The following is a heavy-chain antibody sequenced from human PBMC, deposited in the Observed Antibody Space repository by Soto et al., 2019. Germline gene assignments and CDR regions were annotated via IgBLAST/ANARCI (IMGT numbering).Heavy chain of an antibody. CDR3: ARQYGSSWNFDY. CDR2: INAGNANT. J-gene: IGHJ4*02. CDR1: GYTFTSNV. D-gene: IGHD6-6*01. Sequence: GASVKVSCKASGYTFTSNVIHWVRQAPGQTLQWMGWINAGNANTLYSQNFQARVTFTRDTSASTAYMELSSLRSEDTAVYYCARQYGSSWNFDYWGQGTLVTVSS. V-gene: IGHV1-3*01.